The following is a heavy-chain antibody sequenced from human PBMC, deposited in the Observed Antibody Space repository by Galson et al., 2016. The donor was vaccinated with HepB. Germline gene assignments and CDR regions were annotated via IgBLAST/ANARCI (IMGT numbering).Heavy chain of an antibody. Sequence: SLRLSCAASGFTFRNYGMTWVRQAPGKGLEVVSSISRSGDSTDYADSVKGRFTLSRDNSKNTLSLQTTSLTADDTAIYYCVQGSTAPAVWGKGTTVTVSS. CDR3: VQGSTAPAV. V-gene: IGHV3-23*01. J-gene: IGHJ6*04. CDR2: ISRSGDST. CDR1: GFTFRNYG. D-gene: IGHD2-2*01.